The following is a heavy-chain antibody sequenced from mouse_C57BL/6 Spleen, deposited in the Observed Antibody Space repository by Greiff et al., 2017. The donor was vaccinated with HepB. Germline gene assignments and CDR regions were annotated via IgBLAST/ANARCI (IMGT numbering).Heavy chain of an antibody. CDR1: GYTFTSYW. J-gene: IGHJ3*01. V-gene: IGHV1-50*01. Sequence: QVQLQQPGAELVKPGASVKLSCKASGYTFTSYWMQWVKQRPGQGLEWIGEIDPSDSYTNYNQKFKGKATLTVDTSSSTAYMQLSSLTSEDSAVYYCARSKTAQATIAYWGQGTLVTVSA. CDR3: ARSKTAQATIAY. D-gene: IGHD3-2*02. CDR2: IDPSDSYT.